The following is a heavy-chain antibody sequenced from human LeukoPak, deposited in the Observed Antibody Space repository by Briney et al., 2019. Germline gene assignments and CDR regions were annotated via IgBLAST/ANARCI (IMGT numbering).Heavy chain of an antibody. CDR1: GYSFTSYW. Sequence: GESLKISCKASGYSFTSYWIGWVRHMPGKGLEWMGIIDPSDSETRYTPSFQGQVSISVDKSLTTAYLQWNSLKASDTAMYYCARQTAMGRSGDYWGQGTLVTVSS. V-gene: IGHV5-51*01. CDR2: IDPSDSET. J-gene: IGHJ4*02. CDR3: ARQTAMGRSGDY. D-gene: IGHD7-27*01.